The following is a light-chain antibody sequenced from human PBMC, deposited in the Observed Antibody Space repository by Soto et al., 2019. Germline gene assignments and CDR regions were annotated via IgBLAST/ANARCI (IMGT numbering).Light chain of an antibody. CDR3: QQSYSTPYT. J-gene: IGKJ2*01. Sequence: DIQMTQSPSSLSASVGDRVTITCRASQSISSYLNWYQQKPGKAPNLLIYAASSLQSGVPSRFSGSGSGTDFTLIISSLQPEDSATYYCQQSYSTPYTFGQGTKLEIK. CDR2: AAS. CDR1: QSISSY. V-gene: IGKV1-39*01.